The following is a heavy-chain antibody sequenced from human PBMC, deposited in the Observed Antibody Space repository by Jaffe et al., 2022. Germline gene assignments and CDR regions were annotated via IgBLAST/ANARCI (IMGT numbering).Heavy chain of an antibody. J-gene: IGHJ3*02. CDR2: ISSSGSTI. V-gene: IGHV3-48*03. CDR1: GFTFSSYE. CDR3: ARPLAADSAFDI. Sequence: EVQLVESGGGLVQPGGSLRLSCAASGFTFSSYEMNWVRQAPGKGLEWVSYISSSGSTIYYADSVKGRFTISRDNAKNSLYLQMNSLRAEDTAVYYCARPLAADSAFDIWGQGTMVTVSS.